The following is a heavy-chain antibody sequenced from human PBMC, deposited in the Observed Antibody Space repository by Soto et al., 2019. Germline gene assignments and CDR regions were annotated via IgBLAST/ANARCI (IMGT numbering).Heavy chain of an antibody. J-gene: IGHJ6*02. CDR3: ARGSGTHYAVGYYGLDV. CDR1: GYTFTSYA. D-gene: IGHD3-10*01. Sequence: QVQLVQSGAEVKKPGASVKVSCKASGYTFTSYAMHWVRQAPGQRLEWMGWINAGNGNTKYSQKFQGRVTITRDTSASTAYMELSSLRSEDTAVYYCARGSGTHYAVGYYGLDVWGQGTTVTVSS. V-gene: IGHV1-3*01. CDR2: INAGNGNT.